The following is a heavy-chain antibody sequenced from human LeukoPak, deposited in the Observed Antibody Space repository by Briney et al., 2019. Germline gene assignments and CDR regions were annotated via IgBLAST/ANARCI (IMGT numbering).Heavy chain of an antibody. CDR1: GYSVNNGYY. CDR2: IYYSGST. CDR3: ARYTAYYYDSSGYYAFDI. V-gene: IGHV4-38-2*01. D-gene: IGHD3-22*01. J-gene: IGHJ3*02. Sequence: SETLSLTCAVSGYSVNNGYYWVWIRQPPGKGLEWIGYIYYSGSTYYNPSPKSRVTISVDTSKNQFSLKLSSVTAADTAVYYCARYTAYYYDSSGYYAFDIWGQGTMVTVSS.